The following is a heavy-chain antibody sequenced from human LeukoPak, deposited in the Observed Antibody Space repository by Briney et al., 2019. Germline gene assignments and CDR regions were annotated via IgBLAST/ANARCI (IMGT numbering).Heavy chain of an antibody. V-gene: IGHV3-9*01. D-gene: IGHD1-26*01. CDR2: ISWNSGSI. CDR1: GFTFDDYA. Sequence: GGSLRLSCAASGFTFDDYAMHWVRQAPGKGLEWVSGISWNSGSIGYADSVKGRFTISRDNAKNSLYLQMNSLRAEDTALYYCAKDRIVGAIGHAFDIWGQGTLVTVSS. J-gene: IGHJ3*02. CDR3: AKDRIVGAIGHAFDI.